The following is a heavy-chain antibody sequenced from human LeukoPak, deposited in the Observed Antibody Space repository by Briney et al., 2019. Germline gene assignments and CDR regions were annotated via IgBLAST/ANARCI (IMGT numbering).Heavy chain of an antibody. CDR1: GFTFRSDA. CDR2: ISGSGDRT. D-gene: IGHD3-22*01. Sequence: GGSLRLSCAASGFTFRSDAMSWVRQAPGKGLEWVSGISGSGDRTYYADSVKGRFTISRDNSKNTLYLQMNSLRAEDTAVYYCAKDHHYYDRSGYSSFYFDYWGQGTLVTVSS. CDR3: AKDHHYYDRSGYSSFYFDY. V-gene: IGHV3-23*01. J-gene: IGHJ4*02.